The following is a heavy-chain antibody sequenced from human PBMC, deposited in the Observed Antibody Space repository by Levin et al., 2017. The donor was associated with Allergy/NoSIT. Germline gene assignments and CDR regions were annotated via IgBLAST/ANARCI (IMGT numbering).Heavy chain of an antibody. J-gene: IGHJ6*02. D-gene: IGHD5-18*01. V-gene: IGHV3-9*01. CDR1: GFTFDDYA. Sequence: PGGSLRLSCAASGFTFDDYAMHWVRQAPGKGLEWVSGISWNSGSIGYADSVKGRFTISRDNAKNSLYLQMNSLRAEDTALYYCAKSGSIQLWFKVGMDVWGQGTTVTVSS. CDR3: AKSGSIQLWFKVGMDV. CDR2: ISWNSGSI.